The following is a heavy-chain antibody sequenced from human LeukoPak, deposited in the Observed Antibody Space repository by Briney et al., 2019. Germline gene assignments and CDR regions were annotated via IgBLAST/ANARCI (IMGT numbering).Heavy chain of an antibody. V-gene: IGHV3-21*01. CDR3: ARDMGIAARRFDY. D-gene: IGHD6-6*01. CDR1: GFTFSSYS. J-gene: IGHJ4*02. CDR2: ISSSSSYV. Sequence: GGSLRLSCAASGFTFSSYSMNWVRQAPGKGLEWVSSISSSSSYVYYADSVKGRFTISRDNAKSSLYLQMNSLRAEDTAVYYCARDMGIAARRFDYWGQGTLVTVSS.